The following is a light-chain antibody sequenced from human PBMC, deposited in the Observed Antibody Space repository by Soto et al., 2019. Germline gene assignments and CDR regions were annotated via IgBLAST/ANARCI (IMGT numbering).Light chain of an antibody. J-gene: IGKJ5*01. CDR1: QTVSSNS. CDR3: QLYGSSPIT. CDR2: DVS. V-gene: IGKV3-20*01. Sequence: EIVLTQSPGTLTLSPGERATLSCRASQTVSSNSLAWYQQKAGQAPRVLIFDVSTRATGIPDRFSGSGSGTDFTLTISRLEPEDFAVYYCQLYGSSPITFGQGTRLEIK.